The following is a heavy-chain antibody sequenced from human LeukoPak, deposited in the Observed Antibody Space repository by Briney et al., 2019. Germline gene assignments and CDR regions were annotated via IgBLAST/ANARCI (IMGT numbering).Heavy chain of an antibody. D-gene: IGHD4-17*01. Sequence: GGSLRVSCAASGLTVSSNYISWVRQAPGKGLEWLSVIDSGGNTYYADSVKGRFTISRDNSKNTLYLQMNGLRAEDTAVYYCARDPGYGDPRGFWGQGTLVTVST. CDR3: ARDPGYGDPRGF. CDR2: IDSGGNT. CDR1: GLTVSSNY. J-gene: IGHJ4*02. V-gene: IGHV3-53*01.